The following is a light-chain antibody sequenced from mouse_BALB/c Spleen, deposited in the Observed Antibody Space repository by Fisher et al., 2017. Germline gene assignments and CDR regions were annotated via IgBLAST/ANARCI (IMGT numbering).Light chain of an antibody. J-gene: IGKJ2*01. V-gene: IGKV4-57-1*01. Sequence: DIVITQSPAIMSASPGEKVTITCSASSSVSSSYLHWYQQKSGASPKLWIYSTSNLASGVPSRFSGSGSGTSYSLTISSMEAEDAATYYCQQWSSNPPTFGGGTKLEIK. CDR3: QQWSSNPPT. CDR2: STS. CDR1: SSVSSSY.